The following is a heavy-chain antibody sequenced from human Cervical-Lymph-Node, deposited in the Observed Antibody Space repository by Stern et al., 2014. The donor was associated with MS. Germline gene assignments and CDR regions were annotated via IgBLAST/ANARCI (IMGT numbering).Heavy chain of an antibody. D-gene: IGHD4-17*01. Sequence: EVQLVESGAEVKKPGESLKISCKGSGYSFTANWIAWVRQMPGKGLEWMGIIYPGYSNTRYRPSFQGQSTISADKSISTAYLQWSSLKASDTAMYYCARDYGDYAFDYWGQGTLVTVSS. CDR3: ARDYGDYAFDY. J-gene: IGHJ4*02. V-gene: IGHV5-51*01. CDR1: GYSFTANW. CDR2: IYPGYSNT.